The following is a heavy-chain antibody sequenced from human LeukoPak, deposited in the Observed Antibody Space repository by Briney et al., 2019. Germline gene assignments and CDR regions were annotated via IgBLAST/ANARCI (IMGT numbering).Heavy chain of an antibody. D-gene: IGHD4-11*01. CDR1: GYSISSGYE. V-gene: IGHV4-38-2*02. Sequence: SETLSLTCSVSGYSISSGYEWGWIRQPPGKRLEWIGSISQSGNTYDNLSLKSQVTMSVDTARNQFSLKLTSVTAADTAVYYCVRSEIDDYSRYWGRGMLVIVSS. J-gene: IGHJ4*02. CDR2: ISQSGNT. CDR3: VRSEIDDYSRY.